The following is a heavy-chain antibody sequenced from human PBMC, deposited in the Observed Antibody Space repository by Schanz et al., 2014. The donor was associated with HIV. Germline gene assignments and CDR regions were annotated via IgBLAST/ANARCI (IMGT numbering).Heavy chain of an antibody. Sequence: EDQLVESGGGLVQPGGSLRLSCAAAGFTFRSSWMTWVRQAPGKGLEWVANINPDGSVKNHVDSVKGRFTISRDNAENSLFLQMNSLRAEDTAVYYCATDQGAGAAAIWGQGTQVTISS. J-gene: IGHJ4*02. CDR2: INPDGSVK. CDR3: ATDQGAGAAAI. V-gene: IGHV3-7*01. D-gene: IGHD1-26*01. CDR1: GFTFRSSW.